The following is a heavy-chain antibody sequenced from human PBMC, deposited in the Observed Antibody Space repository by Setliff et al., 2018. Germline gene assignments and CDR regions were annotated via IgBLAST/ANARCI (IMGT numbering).Heavy chain of an antibody. V-gene: IGHV1-2*04. CDR1: GYTFTGYY. CDR2: INPNSGGT. Sequence: ASVKVSCKASGYTFTGYYMHWVRQAPGQGLEWMGWINPNSGGTNYAQKFQGWVTMTRDTSISTAYMELSRLRSDDTAVYYCARGKGPGNNWFDPWGQGTLVTVSS. J-gene: IGHJ5*02. D-gene: IGHD3-10*01. CDR3: ARGKGPGNNWFDP.